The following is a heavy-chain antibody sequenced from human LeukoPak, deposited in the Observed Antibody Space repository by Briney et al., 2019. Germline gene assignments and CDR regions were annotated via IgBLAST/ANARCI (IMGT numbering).Heavy chain of an antibody. CDR1: GGSFSGYY. V-gene: IGHV4-34*01. Sequence: PSETLSLTCAVYGGSFSGYYWSWIRQPPGKGLEWIGEINHSGSTNYNPSLKSRVTISVDTSKNQFSLKLSSVTAADTAVYYCARAGVRGYCSSTSCPRWFDPWGQGTLVTVSS. CDR3: ARAGVRGYCSSTSCPRWFDP. D-gene: IGHD2-2*01. J-gene: IGHJ5*02. CDR2: INHSGST.